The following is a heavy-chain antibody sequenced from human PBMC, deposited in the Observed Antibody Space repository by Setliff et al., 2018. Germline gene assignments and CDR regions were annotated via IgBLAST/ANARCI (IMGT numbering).Heavy chain of an antibody. J-gene: IGHJ4*02. CDR3: AKDRVPDGYWDFDY. Sequence: GGSLRLSCAASGFTFSSYAMHWVRQAPGKGLEWVAFTWYDGINKYYADSVKGRFTISRDNSKNTLYLQMNSLRPEDTAVYYCAKDRVPDGYWDFDYWGQGILVTVSS. CDR2: TWYDGINK. CDR1: GFTFSSYA. V-gene: IGHV3-30*02. D-gene: IGHD4-17*01.